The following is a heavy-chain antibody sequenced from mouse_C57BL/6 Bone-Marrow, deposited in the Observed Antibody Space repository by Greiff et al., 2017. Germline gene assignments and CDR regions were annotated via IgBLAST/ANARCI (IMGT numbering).Heavy chain of an antibody. CDR1: GYTFTSYW. V-gene: IGHV1-50*01. D-gene: IGHD1-1*01. CDR3: ARRYGRGFDV. J-gene: IGHJ1*03. CDR2: IDPSASYT. Sequence: QVQLQQPGAELVKPGASVKLSCKASGYTFTSYWMQWVKQRPGQGLEWIGEIDPSASYTNYNQKFKGKATLTVDTSSSTAYMQLSSLTSEDSAVYYCARRYGRGFDVWGTGTTVTVSS.